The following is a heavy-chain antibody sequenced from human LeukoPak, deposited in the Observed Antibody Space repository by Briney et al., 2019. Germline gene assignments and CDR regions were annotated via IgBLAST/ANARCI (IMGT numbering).Heavy chain of an antibody. CDR2: ISGSGGST. J-gene: IGHJ4*02. D-gene: IGHD3-10*01. Sequence: PGGSLRLSCAASGFTFSSYAMSWVRQAPGKGLEWVSAISGSGGSTYYADSVKGRFTISRDNSKNTLYLQMNSLRAEDTAVYYCAKDSSMVRGIKGPFDYWGQGTLVTVSS. CDR3: AKDSSMVRGIKGPFDY. CDR1: GFTFSSYA. V-gene: IGHV3-23*01.